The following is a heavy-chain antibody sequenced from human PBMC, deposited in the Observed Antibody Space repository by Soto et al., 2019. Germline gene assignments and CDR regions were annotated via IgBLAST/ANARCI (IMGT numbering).Heavy chain of an antibody. Sequence: SATLSVTCTLPGCPLRGYHWSWILQPPGKGLEWIGYIYYSGSTNYNPSLKSRVTISVDTSKNQFSLTLSSVTAADTAVYYCARDRAYDYGMDVWGQGTTVT. V-gene: IGHV4-59*12. CDR2: IYYSGST. J-gene: IGHJ6*02. CDR3: ARDRAYDYGMDV. D-gene: IGHD2-2*01. CDR1: GCPLRGYH.